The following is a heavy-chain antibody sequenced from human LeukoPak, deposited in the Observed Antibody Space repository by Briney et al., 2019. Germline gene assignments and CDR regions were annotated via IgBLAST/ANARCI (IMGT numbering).Heavy chain of an antibody. CDR1: GGSIRDTNY. V-gene: IGHV4-39*01. CDR2: IYYSGST. Sequence: SETLSLTCTVSGGSIRDTNYWGWIRQPPGKGLEWIGSIYYSGSTYYNPSLKSRVTISVDTSKNQFSLKLSSVTAADTAVYYCARQYKYSSSDYWGQGTLVTVSS. D-gene: IGHD6-6*01. CDR3: ARQYKYSSSDY. J-gene: IGHJ4*02.